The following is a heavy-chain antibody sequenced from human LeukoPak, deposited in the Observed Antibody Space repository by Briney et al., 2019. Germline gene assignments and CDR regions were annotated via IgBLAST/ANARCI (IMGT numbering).Heavy chain of an antibody. CDR1: GFTFSSYA. D-gene: IGHD5-18*01. J-gene: IGHJ4*02. Sequence: GSLRLSCAASGFTFSSYAMSWVRQPPGKGLEWIGEINHSGSTNYNPSLKSRVTISVDTSKNQFSLKLSSVTAADTAVYYCARSRSYGYRDVDYWGQGTLVTVSS. CDR3: ARSRSYGYRDVDY. V-gene: IGHV4-34*01. CDR2: INHSGST.